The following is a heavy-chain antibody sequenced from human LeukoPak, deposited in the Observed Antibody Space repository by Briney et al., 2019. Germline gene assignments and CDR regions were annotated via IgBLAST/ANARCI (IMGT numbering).Heavy chain of an antibody. D-gene: IGHD3-10*01. V-gene: IGHV4-39*01. J-gene: IGHJ4*02. CDR2: IFYNGST. CDR3: ASTLTYYYGSGSYYIDC. CDR1: GTSIRSSSYY. Sequence: SSETLSLTCTVSGTSIRSSSYYWGWIRQPPGRGLEWIGSIFYNGSTYYNPSIKSRVTISVDTSKNQFSLKLRSVTAADTAVYYCASTLTYYYGSGSYYIDCWGQGTLVTVSS.